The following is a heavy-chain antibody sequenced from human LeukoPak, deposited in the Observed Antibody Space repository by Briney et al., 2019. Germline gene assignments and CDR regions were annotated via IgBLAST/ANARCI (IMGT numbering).Heavy chain of an antibody. V-gene: IGHV4-39*01. CDR3: ASSVGFTDY. CDR2: IYYSGST. J-gene: IGHJ4*02. CDR1: GGSISSSSYY. D-gene: IGHD1-26*01. Sequence: SETLSLTCTVSGGSISSSSYYWGWIRQPPGKGLEWIGSIYYSGSTYYNPSLKSRVTISVDTSKHQFSLKLTSVTAADAAVYYCASSVGFTDYWGQGTLVTVSS.